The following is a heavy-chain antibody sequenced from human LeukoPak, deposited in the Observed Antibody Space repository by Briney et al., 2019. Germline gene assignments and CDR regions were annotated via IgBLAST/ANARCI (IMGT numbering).Heavy chain of an antibody. CDR1: GYRFTSYW. D-gene: IGHD3-10*01. J-gene: IGHJ6*02. Sequence: GEPLKISLKGSGYRFTSYWIGWVRQMPGKGLEWMGIIYPGDSDARYCPSFQGQVTISADKSISTAYLQWISLKASDTAMYYCARQSSSGSGSYYKVPYYYYGMDVWGQGTTVTVSS. CDR2: IYPGDSDA. CDR3: ARQSSSGSGSYYKVPYYYYGMDV. V-gene: IGHV5-51*01.